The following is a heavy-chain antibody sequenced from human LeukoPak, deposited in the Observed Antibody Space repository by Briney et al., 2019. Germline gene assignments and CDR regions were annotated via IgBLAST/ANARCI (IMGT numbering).Heavy chain of an antibody. J-gene: IGHJ4*02. D-gene: IGHD6-19*01. V-gene: IGHV4-59*08. CDR2: IYYSGST. CDR1: GGSISSYY. Sequence: PSETLSLTCTVSGGSISSYYWGWIRQPPGKGLEWIGYIYYSGSTNYNPSLKSRVTISVDTSKNQFSLKLSSVTAADTAVYYCARQRPGIAVAGPFDYWGQGTLVTVSS. CDR3: ARQRPGIAVAGPFDY.